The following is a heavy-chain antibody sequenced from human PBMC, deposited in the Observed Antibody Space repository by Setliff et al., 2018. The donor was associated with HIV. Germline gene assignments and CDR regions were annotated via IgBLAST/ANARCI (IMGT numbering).Heavy chain of an antibody. D-gene: IGHD3-10*01. CDR1: GGTFSSYA. Sequence: GASVKVSCKASGGTFSSYAISWVRQAPGQRLEWMGWINAGNGSTKYSQKFQRRSTITRDTSASTAYMELSSLRSEDTAVYYCASSYYGSGSPFFDPWGQGTLVTVSS. CDR2: INAGNGST. V-gene: IGHV1-3*01. CDR3: ASSYYGSGSPFFDP. J-gene: IGHJ5*02.